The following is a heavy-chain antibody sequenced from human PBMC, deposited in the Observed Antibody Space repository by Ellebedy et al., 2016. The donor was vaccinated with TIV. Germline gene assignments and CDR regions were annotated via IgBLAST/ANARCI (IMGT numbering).Heavy chain of an antibody. D-gene: IGHD1-26*01. V-gene: IGHV3-21*01. CDR2: IGSSSGYI. CDR1: GFTFNSYN. CDR3: ARDRIVGATSYGY. J-gene: IGHJ4*02. Sequence: PGGSLRLSCAASGFTFNSYNMHWVRQAPGKRLEWVSSIGSSSGYIYYADSVKGRFTISRDNAENSLYLQMNSLRAEDTAVYYCARDRIVGATSYGYWGQGALVTVSS.